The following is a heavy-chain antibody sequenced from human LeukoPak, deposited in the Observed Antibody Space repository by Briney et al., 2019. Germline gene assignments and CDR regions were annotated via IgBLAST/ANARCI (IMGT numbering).Heavy chain of an antibody. Sequence: GGSLRLSCAASGFTFSSYWMSWFRQAPGKGLEWVANIKQDGSEKYYVDSVKGRFTISRDNAKSSLYLQMNSLRAEDTAVYYCGRARYGDYSWGQGTLVTVSS. CDR1: GFTFSSYW. CDR3: GRARYGDYS. V-gene: IGHV3-7*01. D-gene: IGHD4-17*01. J-gene: IGHJ4*02. CDR2: IKQDGSEK.